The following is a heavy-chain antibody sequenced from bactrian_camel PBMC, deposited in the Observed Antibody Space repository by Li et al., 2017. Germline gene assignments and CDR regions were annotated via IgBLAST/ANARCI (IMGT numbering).Heavy chain of an antibody. Sequence: QLVESGGGSVQAGGSLRLSRRYSGYNVNSDCLAWFRQVPGKEREGVARIWTGTAVTYYTESAEGRFTISHERAQNTVYLEMNSLKPEDTARYYCAYGAPRDCLSARRYNNWGQGTQVTVS. V-gene: IGHV3S25*01. CDR1: GYNVNSDC. J-gene: IGHJ4*01. CDR3: AYGAPRDCLSARRYNN. CDR2: IWTGTAVT. D-gene: IGHD6*01.